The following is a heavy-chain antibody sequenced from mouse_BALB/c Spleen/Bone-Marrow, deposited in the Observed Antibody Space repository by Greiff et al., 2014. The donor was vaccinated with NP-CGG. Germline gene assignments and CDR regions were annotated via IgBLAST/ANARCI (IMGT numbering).Heavy chain of an antibody. CDR2: IDPVNGNT. J-gene: IGHJ3*01. CDR1: GFNIKDTY. CDR3: AIYYYGSSGFAY. V-gene: IGHV14-3*02. Sequence: EVQLQQSGAELVKPGASVKSSCTASGFNIKDTYMHWVRQRPEQGLEWIGRIDPVNGNTKYDPKFQGKATITADTSSNTAYLQLSSLTSEDTAVYYCAIYYYGSSGFAYWGQGTLVTVSA. D-gene: IGHD1-1*01.